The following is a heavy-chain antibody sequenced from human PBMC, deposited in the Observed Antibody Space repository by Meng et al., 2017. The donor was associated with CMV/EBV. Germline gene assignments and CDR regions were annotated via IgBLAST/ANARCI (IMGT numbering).Heavy chain of an antibody. CDR2: FDPEDGET. CDR1: GYTLTELS. Sequence: ASVKVSCKVSGYTLTELSMHWVRQAPGKGLEWMGGFDPEDGETIYAQKFQGRVTMTEDTSTDTAYTELSSLRSEDTAVYYCATAKLDQEWFDPWGQGTLVTVSS. J-gene: IGHJ5*02. D-gene: IGHD1/OR15-1a*01. V-gene: IGHV1-24*01. CDR3: ATAKLDQEWFDP.